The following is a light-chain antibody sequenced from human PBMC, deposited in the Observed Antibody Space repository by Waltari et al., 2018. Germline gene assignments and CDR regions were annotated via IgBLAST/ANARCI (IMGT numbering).Light chain of an antibody. CDR3: MQGTHWRLT. CDR2: KVS. V-gene: IGKV2-30*02. CDR1: QSLVHSDGNTY. J-gene: IGKJ4*01. Sequence: DVVMTQSPLSLPVTLVPPASISCRSSQSLVHSDGNTYLNWFQQRPGQSPRRVIYKVSNRDSGVPERFSGSGSGTDFTLKISRVEAEDVGVYYCMQGTHWRLTVGGGTKVEIK.